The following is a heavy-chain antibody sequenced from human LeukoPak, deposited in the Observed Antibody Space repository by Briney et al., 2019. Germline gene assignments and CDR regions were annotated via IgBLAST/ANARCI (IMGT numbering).Heavy chain of an antibody. D-gene: IGHD3-9*01. CDR2: IYTSGST. CDR1: GGSISSYY. CDR3: ARSPGGRYFDLGAFDI. J-gene: IGHJ3*02. Sequence: PSETLSLTCTVSGGSISSYYWSWIRQPPGKGLEGIGYIYTSGSTNYNPSPKSRVTISVDTSKNQFSLKLSSVTAADTAVYYCARSPGGRYFDLGAFDIWGQGTMVTVSS. V-gene: IGHV4-4*09.